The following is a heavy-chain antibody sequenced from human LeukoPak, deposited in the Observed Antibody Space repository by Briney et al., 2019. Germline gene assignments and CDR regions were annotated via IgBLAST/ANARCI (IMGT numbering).Heavy chain of an antibody. CDR2: IKQDGSET. J-gene: IGHJ4*02. CDR3: ARDGSYYGSGNHDY. D-gene: IGHD3-10*01. V-gene: IGHV3-7*01. CDR1: RFTLSNYW. Sequence: GGSLRLSCAASRFTLSNYWMSWVRQAPGKGLEWVANIKQDGSETYYVDSVKGRFTISRDNAKNSLYLQMNSLRAEDTAVYYCARDGSYYGSGNHDYWGQGTLVTVSS.